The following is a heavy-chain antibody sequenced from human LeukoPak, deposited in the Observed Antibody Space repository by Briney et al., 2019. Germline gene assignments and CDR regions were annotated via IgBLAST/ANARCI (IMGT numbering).Heavy chain of an antibody. CDR2: IIPIFGTA. Sequence: GASVKVSCKASGYTFTSYAMNWVRQAPGQGLEWMGGIIPIFGTANYAQKFQGRVTITADESTSTAYMELSSLRSEDTAVYYCARGGLAAAGPEDYFDYWGQGTLVTVSS. V-gene: IGHV1-69*13. D-gene: IGHD6-13*01. CDR3: ARGGLAAAGPEDYFDY. CDR1: GYTFTSYA. J-gene: IGHJ4*02.